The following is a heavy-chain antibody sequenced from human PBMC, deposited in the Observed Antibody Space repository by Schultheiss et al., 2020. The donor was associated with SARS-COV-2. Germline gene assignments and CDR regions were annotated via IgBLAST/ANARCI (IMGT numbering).Heavy chain of an antibody. CDR2: ISSSSSYI. Sequence: GGSLRLSCAASGFTFSSYNMNWVRQAPGKGLEWVSSISSSSSYIYYADSVKGRFTISRDNSKNTLYLQMNSLRAEDTAVYYCARARRWLQPKSAFDIWGQGTMVTVSS. V-gene: IGHV3-21*01. CDR3: ARARRWLQPKSAFDI. CDR1: GFTFSSYN. J-gene: IGHJ3*02. D-gene: IGHD5-24*01.